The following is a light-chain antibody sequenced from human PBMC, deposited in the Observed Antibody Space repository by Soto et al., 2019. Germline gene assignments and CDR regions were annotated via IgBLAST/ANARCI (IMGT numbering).Light chain of an antibody. CDR2: EVN. CDR3: SSYTTSSTYV. J-gene: IGLJ1*01. CDR1: SSDVGGYNY. V-gene: IGLV2-14*01. Sequence: QSAMTQPASVSGSPGQSITISCTGSSSDVGGYNYVSWFQQHPGKAPKLMIYEVNNWPSGVSNRFSGSKSGNTASLTISGLQAEDEADYYCSSYTTSSTYVFGTGTKLTVL.